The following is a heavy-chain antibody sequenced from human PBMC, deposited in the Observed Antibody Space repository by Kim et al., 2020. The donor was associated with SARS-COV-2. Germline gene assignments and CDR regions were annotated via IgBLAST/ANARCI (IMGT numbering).Heavy chain of an antibody. CDR2: IYYSGST. J-gene: IGHJ4*02. CDR3: ARHTYYYDSSGYYERVRPRLVAYTYFVY. D-gene: IGHD3-22*01. V-gene: IGHV4-59*08. CDR1: GGSISSYY. Sequence: SETLSLTCTVSGGSISSYYWSWIRQPPGKGLEWIGYIYYSGSTNYNPSLKSRVTISVDTSKNQFSLKLSSVTAADTAVYYCARHTYYYDSSGYYERVRPRLVAYTYFVYWGQGTLVTVSS.